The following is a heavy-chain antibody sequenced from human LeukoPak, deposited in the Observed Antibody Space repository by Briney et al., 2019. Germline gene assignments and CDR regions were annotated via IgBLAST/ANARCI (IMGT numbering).Heavy chain of an antibody. V-gene: IGHV1-2*04. CDR3: AKAQHGWGVLFDY. CDR1: GYTFTVYY. Sequence: ASVKVSCKASGYTFTVYYMHWVRQAPGQGHEWMGWINPNSGSTNYEQKFQGWVTMTRDTSITTAYMQLSRLRSDDTAVYYCAKAQHGWGVLFDYWGQGTLVTVSS. D-gene: IGHD3-16*01. CDR2: INPNSGST. J-gene: IGHJ4*02.